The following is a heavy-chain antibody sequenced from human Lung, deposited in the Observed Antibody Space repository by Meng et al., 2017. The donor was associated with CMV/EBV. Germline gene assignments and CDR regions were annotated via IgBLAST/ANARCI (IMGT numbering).Heavy chain of an antibody. Sequence: QLRLQASGQGLVKPSETLSLTCSVSDGAITNRNYYWDWIRQPPGKGLEWIGSIYYTGLTYKNPSLKSRVTISVDTSKNQFSLTLTSVTAADTAVYYCAGEHTTSGPPYNWFDPWGQGTLVTVSS. V-gene: IGHV4-39*07. CDR2: IYYTGLT. CDR1: DGAITNRNYY. CDR3: AGEHTTSGPPYNWFDP. J-gene: IGHJ5*02. D-gene: IGHD2/OR15-2a*01.